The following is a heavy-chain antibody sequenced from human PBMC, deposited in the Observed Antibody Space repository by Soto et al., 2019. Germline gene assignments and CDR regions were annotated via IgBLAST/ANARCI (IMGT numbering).Heavy chain of an antibody. D-gene: IGHD5-12*01. V-gene: IGHV3-23*01. Sequence: DVQLLESGGDLVQPGGSLRLSCAASGFIFSNYAMSWVRQAPGKGLEWVSLIRGSGGATNYAASVKGRFTDSRDNSKNMLLLQMNSLRAEDTAVYYCVKDFRVGYDWTHDWGQGTLVTVSS. CDR3: VKDFRVGYDWTHD. CDR1: GFIFSNYA. CDR2: IRGSGGAT. J-gene: IGHJ4*02.